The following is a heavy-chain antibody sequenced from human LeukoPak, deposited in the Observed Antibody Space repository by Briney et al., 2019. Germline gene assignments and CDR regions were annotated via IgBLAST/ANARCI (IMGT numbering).Heavy chain of an antibody. V-gene: IGHV1-2*02. D-gene: IGHD3-22*01. CDR2: INPNSGGT. CDR3: ARGAYYYDSSGYLLARAFDI. CDR1: GYTFTGYY. Sequence: GASVKVSCKASGYTFTGYYMHWVRQAPGQGLEWMGWINPNSGGTNYAQKFQGRVTMTRDTSISTAYMELSRLRSDDTAVYYCARGAYYYDSSGYLLARAFDIWGQGTMVTVSS. J-gene: IGHJ3*02.